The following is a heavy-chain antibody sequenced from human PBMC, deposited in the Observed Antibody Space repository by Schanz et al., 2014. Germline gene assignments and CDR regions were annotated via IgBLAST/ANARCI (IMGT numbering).Heavy chain of an antibody. J-gene: IGHJ5*02. D-gene: IGHD6-25*01. CDR3: AREPLSGYNWFDP. Sequence: QVQLQESGPGLVKPSQTLSLTCTVSGGSISSGGYYWSWIRQHPGKGLEWIGYIYYSGSTYYNPSLKSRVTISLDPSKNQFSLKLSSLTAADTAVYYCAREPLSGYNWFDPWGQGSLVTVSS. CDR1: GGSISSGGYY. V-gene: IGHV4-31*03. CDR2: IYYSGST.